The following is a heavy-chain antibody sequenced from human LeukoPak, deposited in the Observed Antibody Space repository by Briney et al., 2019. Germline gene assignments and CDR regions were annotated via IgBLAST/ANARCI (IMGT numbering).Heavy chain of an antibody. CDR1: XGTFSRYA. Sequence: XXASXGTFSRYAISXVGQAPGEGGERXGGIITIFGTANYAQKLQGRVTITTDEYTSTDYMEMSRLRYEDTAVYYCARGGYSYSYGFDYWGQGTLVTVSS. CDR2: IITIFGTA. J-gene: IGHJ4*02. D-gene: IGHD5-18*01. CDR3: ARGGYSYSYGFDY. V-gene: IGHV1-69*05.